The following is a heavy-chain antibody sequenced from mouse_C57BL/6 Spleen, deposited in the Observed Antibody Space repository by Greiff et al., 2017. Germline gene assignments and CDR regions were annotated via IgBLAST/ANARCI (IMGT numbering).Heavy chain of an antibody. J-gene: IGHJ3*01. CDR2: ISYDGSN. V-gene: IGHV3-6*01. D-gene: IGHD2-4*01. CDR3: ARDYDYDVFAY. Sequence: EVQLQESGPGLVKPSQSLSLTCSVTGYSITSGYYWNWIRQFPGNKLEWMGYISYDGSNNYNPSLKNRISITRDTSKNQFFLKLNSVTTEDTATYYCARDYDYDVFAYWGQGTLVTVSA. CDR1: GYSITSGYY.